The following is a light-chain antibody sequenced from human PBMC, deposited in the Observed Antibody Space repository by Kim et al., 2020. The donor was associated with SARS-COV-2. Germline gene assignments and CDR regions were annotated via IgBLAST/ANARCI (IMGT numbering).Light chain of an antibody. J-gene: IGLJ2*01. Sequence: QSVTISCTGTSSDVGGYNYVSWYQQHPGKAPKLMIYEVSKRPSGVPDRFSGSKSGNTASLTVSGLQAEDEADYYCSSYAGSNIFVVFGGGTQLTVL. CDR3: SSYAGSNIFVV. CDR1: SSDVGGYNY. CDR2: EVS. V-gene: IGLV2-8*01.